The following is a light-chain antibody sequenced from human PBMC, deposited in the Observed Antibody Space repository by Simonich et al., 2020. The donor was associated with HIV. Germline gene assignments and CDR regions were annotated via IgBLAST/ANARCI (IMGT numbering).Light chain of an antibody. V-gene: IGKV3-15*01. CDR3: QQYNKWPPWT. CDR1: PSVSSN. Sequence: EIVMTQSPATLSVSPGERATLSCRASPSVSSNLAWYPQKPGQAPRRLIYGASTRAPGIPARFSGSGSGTEFTLTISSLQSEDFAVYYCQQYNKWPPWTFGQGTKVEI. CDR2: GAS. J-gene: IGKJ1*01.